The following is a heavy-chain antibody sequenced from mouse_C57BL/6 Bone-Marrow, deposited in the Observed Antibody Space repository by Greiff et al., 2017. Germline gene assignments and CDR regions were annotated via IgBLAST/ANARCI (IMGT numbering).Heavy chain of an antibody. D-gene: IGHD1-1*01. J-gene: IGHJ4*01. CDR2: ISNFACST. CDR1: GFTFSDYG. CDR3: ARHSYNYGSGGYAIDY. Sequence: EVKVVESGGGLVQPGGSLKLSCAASGFTFSDYGMAWVRQAPRQGPEWVGLISNFACSTYYADTVKGRFTISRENAKNTLYMEMRRLRSEDTAMYYCARHSYNYGSGGYAIDYWGQGTSVTVSS. V-gene: IGHV5-15*01.